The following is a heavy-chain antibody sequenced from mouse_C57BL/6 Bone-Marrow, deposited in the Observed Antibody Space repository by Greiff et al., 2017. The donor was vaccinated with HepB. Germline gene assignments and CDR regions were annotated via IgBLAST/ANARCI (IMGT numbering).Heavy chain of an antibody. J-gene: IGHJ1*03. CDR2: INPNNGGT. CDR1: GYTFTDYY. CDR3: ARALITPVVHWYFDV. Sequence: VQLQQSGPELVKPGASVKISCKASGYTFTDYYMNWVKQSHGKSLEWIGDINPNNGGTSYNQKFKGKATLTVDKSSSTAYMELRSLTSEDSAVYYCARALITPVVHWYFDVWGTGTTVTVSS. D-gene: IGHD1-1*01. V-gene: IGHV1-26*01.